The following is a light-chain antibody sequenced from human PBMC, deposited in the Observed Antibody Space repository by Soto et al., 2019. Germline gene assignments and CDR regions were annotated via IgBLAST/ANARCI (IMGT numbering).Light chain of an antibody. V-gene: IGKV3-20*01. J-gene: IGKJ1*01. CDR1: QSISSNF. Sequence: EIVLTHSPGTLSLSPGERATLSGRASQSISSNFLAWYQQKPGQAPRLFIYDASNRATGIPDRFSGSGSGTDFTLTISRLEPEDFAVYYCQQYGSSGTFGQGTKVDIK. CDR2: DAS. CDR3: QQYGSSGT.